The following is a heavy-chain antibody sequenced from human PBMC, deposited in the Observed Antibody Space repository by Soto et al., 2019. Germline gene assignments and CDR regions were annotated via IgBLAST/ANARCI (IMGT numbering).Heavy chain of an antibody. D-gene: IGHD2-15*01. Sequence: GGSLRLSCAASGFTFSSYDMHWVRQATGKGLEWVSAIGTAGDTYYPGSVKGRFTISRENAKNSLYLQMNSLRAGDTAVYYCARGVGGDDEGHYYYYYMDVWGKGTTVTVSS. CDR1: GFTFSSYD. CDR3: ARGVGGDDEGHYYYYYMDV. V-gene: IGHV3-13*01. CDR2: IGTAGDT. J-gene: IGHJ6*03.